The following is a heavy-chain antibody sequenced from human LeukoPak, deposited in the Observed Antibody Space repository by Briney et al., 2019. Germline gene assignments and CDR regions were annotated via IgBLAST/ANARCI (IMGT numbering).Heavy chain of an antibody. D-gene: IGHD3-22*01. J-gene: IGHJ4*02. Sequence: GGSLRLSCAASGFTFSSYWMHWVRQAPGKGLVWVSRINSDGSSTSYADSVKGRFTISRDNAKNTLYLQMNSLRAEDTAVYYCARASTYYYDSSGYYPVDYWGQGTLVTVS. CDR2: INSDGSST. V-gene: IGHV3-74*01. CDR1: GFTFSSYW. CDR3: ARASTYYYDSSGYYPVDY.